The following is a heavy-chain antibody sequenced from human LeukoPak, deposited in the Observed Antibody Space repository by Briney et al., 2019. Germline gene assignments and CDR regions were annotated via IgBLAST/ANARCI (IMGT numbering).Heavy chain of an antibody. CDR1: GGSMKSYY. J-gene: IGHJ3*02. D-gene: IGHD1-26*01. CDR2: IYYSGST. Sequence: SETLSLTCTVSGGSMKSYYWNWIRQPPGKGLEWIGYIYYSGSTNYNPSLKSRVTMSVDTSKNQFSLKLSSVTAADTAVYYCARDGVGAISDAFDIWGQGTMVTVSS. CDR3: ARDGVGAISDAFDI. V-gene: IGHV4-59*12.